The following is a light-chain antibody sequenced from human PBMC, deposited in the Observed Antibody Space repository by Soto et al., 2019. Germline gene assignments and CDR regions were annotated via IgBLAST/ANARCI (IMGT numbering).Light chain of an antibody. CDR3: QQYYRIPIT. CDR2: WAS. J-gene: IGKJ5*01. CDR1: QSLLNNKNY. V-gene: IGKV4-1*01. Sequence: DIVMTQSPDSLAVSLGERATINCKSSQSLLNNKNYLAWYQQKPGQPPKLLIYWASTRESGVPDRFSGSGSGTDFILTISSLQAEDVELYFCQQYYRIPITLGPGTRLEI.